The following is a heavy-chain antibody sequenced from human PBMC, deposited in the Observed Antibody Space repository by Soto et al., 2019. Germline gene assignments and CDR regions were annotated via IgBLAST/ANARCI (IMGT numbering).Heavy chain of an antibody. CDR1: GFTFDDYA. V-gene: IGHV3-9*01. Sequence: EVQLVESGGGLVQPGRSLRLSCAASGFTFDDYAMHWVRQAPGKGLEWVSGISWNSGSIGYADSVKGRFTISRDNAKNSLYLQMNSLRAEDTALYYCAKDSDIGRFAWVRGSNWFDPWGQGTLVTVSS. CDR3: AKDSDIGRFAWVRGSNWFDP. J-gene: IGHJ5*02. CDR2: ISWNSGSI. D-gene: IGHD3-10*01.